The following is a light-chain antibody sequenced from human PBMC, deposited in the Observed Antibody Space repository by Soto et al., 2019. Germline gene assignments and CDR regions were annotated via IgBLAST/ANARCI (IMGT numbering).Light chain of an antibody. J-gene: IGLJ2*01. V-gene: IGLV2-8*01. CDR3: SSYAGSANLL. CDR2: EVD. Sequence: QSVLTQPPSASGSPGQSVIISCTGTNNDVGRNHYVSWYQFLPGQVPKVIIYEVDKRPSGVPDRFSGSRSGNTASLTVSGLHSEDEGDYYCSSYAGSANLLFGGGTNSPS. CDR1: NNDVGRNHY.